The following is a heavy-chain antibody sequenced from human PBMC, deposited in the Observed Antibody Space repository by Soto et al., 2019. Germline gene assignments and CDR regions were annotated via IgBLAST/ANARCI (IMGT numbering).Heavy chain of an antibody. CDR1: GYTLTELS. J-gene: IGHJ5*02. D-gene: IGHD1-1*01. CDR2: FDPEDGET. CDR3: ATTSKLVEINWFDP. V-gene: IGHV1-24*01. Sequence: ASLKFSCKFSGYTLTELSMHWVRQAPGKGLEWMGGFDPEDGETIYAQKFQGRVTMTEDTSTDTAYMELSSLRSEDTAVYYCATTSKLVEINWFDPWGQGTLVTVSS.